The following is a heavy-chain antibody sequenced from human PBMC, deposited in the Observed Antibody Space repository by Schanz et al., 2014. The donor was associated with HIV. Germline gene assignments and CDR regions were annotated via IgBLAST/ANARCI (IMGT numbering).Heavy chain of an antibody. CDR1: GGTFNSYA. D-gene: IGHD2-8*01. Sequence: QVQLVQSGAEVKKPGSSVKVSCKASGGTFNSYAITWVRQAPGQGLEWMGGIIPIFGTTNYAQKFQGRVTITADESTSTVYMDLGSLRSEDTAVYYCARELGGYCTKGLCYSSSYYFDYWGQGTLVTVSS. J-gene: IGHJ4*02. CDR2: IIPIFGTT. V-gene: IGHV1-69*13. CDR3: ARELGGYCTKGLCYSSSYYFDY.